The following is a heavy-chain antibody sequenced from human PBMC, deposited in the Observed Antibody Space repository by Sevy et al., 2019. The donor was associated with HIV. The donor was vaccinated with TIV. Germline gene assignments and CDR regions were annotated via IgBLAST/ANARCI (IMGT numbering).Heavy chain of an antibody. CDR1: GFTFSSYA. D-gene: IGHD3-22*01. V-gene: IGHV3-30-3*01. CDR2: ISCDGSNK. J-gene: IGHJ4*02. CDR3: ASAPQGGSDVITPPDY. Sequence: GGSLRLSCAASGFTFSSYAMHWVRQAPGKGLEWVTFISCDGSNKYYADSVKGRFTISRDNSKNTLYLQMNSLRAEDTALYYCASAPQGGSDVITPPDYWGQGTLVTVSS.